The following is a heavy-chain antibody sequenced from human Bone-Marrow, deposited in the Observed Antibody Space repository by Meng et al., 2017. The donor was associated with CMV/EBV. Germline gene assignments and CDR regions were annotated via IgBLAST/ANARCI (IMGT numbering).Heavy chain of an antibody. CDR1: GFTFSSYA. CDR3: ARGPSYFDFWSGYDY. CDR2: ISYDGTDE. Sequence: GESLKISCAGSGFTFSSYAMHWVRQAPGKGLEWVAVISYDGTDEYYADSVKGRFTISRDNSKTTLYLQMNSLRAEDTAVYYCARGPSYFDFWSGYDYWDQGTLVTVSS. D-gene: IGHD3-3*01. V-gene: IGHV3-30*04. J-gene: IGHJ4*02.